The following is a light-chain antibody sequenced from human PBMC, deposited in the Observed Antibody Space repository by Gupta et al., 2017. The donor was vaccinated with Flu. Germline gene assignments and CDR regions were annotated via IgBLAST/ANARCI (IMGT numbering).Light chain of an antibody. Sequence: DIHMTQSPSSLSASVGDRVTITRRASQSISSYLNWYQQKPGKAPKLLIYAASSLQSGVPSRFSGSGSGTDFTLTISSLQPEDFATYYCQQCKSTPRTFGEGTKVEIK. CDR2: AAS. CDR3: QQCKSTPRT. CDR1: QSISSY. J-gene: IGKJ4*02. V-gene: IGKV1-39*01.